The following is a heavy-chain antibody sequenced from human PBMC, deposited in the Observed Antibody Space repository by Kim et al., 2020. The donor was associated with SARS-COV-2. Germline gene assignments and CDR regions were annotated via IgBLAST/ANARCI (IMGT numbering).Heavy chain of an antibody. Sequence: GGSLRLSCAASGFTVSSNYMSWVRQAPGKGLEWVSVIYSGGSTYYADSVKGRFTISRHNSKNTRYLQMNSLRAEDTAVYYCASSCWNAEGQEFDYWGQGTLVTVSS. D-gene: IGHD1-1*01. CDR3: ASSCWNAEGQEFDY. CDR1: GFTVSSNY. V-gene: IGHV3-53*04. CDR2: IYSGGST. J-gene: IGHJ4*02.